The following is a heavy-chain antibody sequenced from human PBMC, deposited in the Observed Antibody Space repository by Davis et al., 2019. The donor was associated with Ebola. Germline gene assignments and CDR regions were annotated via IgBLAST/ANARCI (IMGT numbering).Heavy chain of an antibody. J-gene: IGHJ3*02. V-gene: IGHV3-30-3*01. CDR2: ISYDGSNK. CDR1: GFTFSSYA. Sequence: PGGSLRLSCAASGFTFSSYAMHWVRQAPGKGLEWVAVISYDGSNKYYADSVKGRFTISRDNSKNTLYLQMNSLRAEDTAVYYCARDQTPWELLSNAFDIWGQGTMVTVPS. CDR3: ARDQTPWELLSNAFDI. D-gene: IGHD1-26*01.